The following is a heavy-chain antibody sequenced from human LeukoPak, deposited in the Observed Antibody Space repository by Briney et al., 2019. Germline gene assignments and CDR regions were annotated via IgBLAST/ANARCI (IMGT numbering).Heavy chain of an antibody. Sequence: PGGSLRLSCAASGFTFSSYAMSWVRQAPGKGLEWVSAISGSGGSTYYADSVKGRFTISRDNSKNTLYLQMNSLRAEDTAVYYCAKSSPRGYSYGYDYYYMDVWGKGTTVTVSS. D-gene: IGHD5-18*01. CDR2: ISGSGGST. V-gene: IGHV3-23*01. CDR1: GFTFSSYA. CDR3: AKSSPRGYSYGYDYYYMDV. J-gene: IGHJ6*03.